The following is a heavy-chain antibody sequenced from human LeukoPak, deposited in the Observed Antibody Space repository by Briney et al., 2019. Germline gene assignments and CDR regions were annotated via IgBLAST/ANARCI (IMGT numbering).Heavy chain of an antibody. Sequence: GSSVKVSCKASGGTFSSYAISWVRQAPGQGLEWMGRMIPIFGTANYAQKFQGRVTITTDESTSTAYMELSSLRSEDTAVYYCARDRGRITMVRGVYDAFDIWGQGRMVTVSS. CDR1: GGTFSSYA. J-gene: IGHJ3*02. D-gene: IGHD3-10*01. CDR3: ARDRGRITMVRGVYDAFDI. V-gene: IGHV1-69*05. CDR2: MIPIFGTA.